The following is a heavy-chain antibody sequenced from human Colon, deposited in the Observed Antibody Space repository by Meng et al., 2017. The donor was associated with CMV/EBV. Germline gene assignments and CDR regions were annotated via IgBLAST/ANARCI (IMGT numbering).Heavy chain of an antibody. V-gene: IGHV3-7*01. D-gene: IGHD3-10*01. Sequence: GESLKISCAASGVTFSHAWMSWVRQAPGKGLEWVANIKQDGREKYYVDSVKGRFTISRDKAKNSLFLQMNSLRAEDTAMYYCARNARGSGYWGQGTLVTVSS. CDR1: GVTFSHAW. CDR2: IKQDGREK. CDR3: ARNARGSGY. J-gene: IGHJ4*02.